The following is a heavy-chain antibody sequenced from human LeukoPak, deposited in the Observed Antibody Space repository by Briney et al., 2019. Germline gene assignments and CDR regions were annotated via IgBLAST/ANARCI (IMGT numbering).Heavy chain of an antibody. D-gene: IGHD5-12*01. CDR2: IYYSGST. Sequence: PSETLSLTCTVSGGSISSYYWSWIRQPPGKGLEWIGYIYYSGSTNYNPSLKSRVTISVDTSKNQFSLKLSSVTAADTAVYYCASQEGGYSGYDHWYFDLWGRGTLVTVSS. J-gene: IGHJ2*01. CDR1: GGSISSYY. CDR3: ASQEGGYSGYDHWYFDL. V-gene: IGHV4-59*01.